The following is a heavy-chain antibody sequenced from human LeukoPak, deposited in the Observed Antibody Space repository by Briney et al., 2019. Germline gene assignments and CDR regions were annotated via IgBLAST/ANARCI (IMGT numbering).Heavy chain of an antibody. J-gene: IGHJ4*02. CDR2: IRYDGSNK. CDR1: GFTFSSYG. V-gene: IGHV3-30*02. Sequence: GGSLRLSCAASGFTFSSYGMHWVRQAPGKGLEWMAFIRYDGSNKYYADSVKGRFTISRDNSKNTLYLQMNSLRAEDTAVYYCAKDKRYYDSSGYSLGYWGQGTLVTVSS. CDR3: AKDKRYYDSSGYSLGY. D-gene: IGHD3-22*01.